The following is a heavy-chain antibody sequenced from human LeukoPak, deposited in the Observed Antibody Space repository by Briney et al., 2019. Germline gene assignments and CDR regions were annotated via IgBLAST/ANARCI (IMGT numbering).Heavy chain of an antibody. V-gene: IGHV3-21*01. J-gene: IGHJ6*03. D-gene: IGHD3-10*02. Sequence: GGSLRLSCAASGFTFSSYSMNWVRQAPGKGLEWVSAISSSSSYRYYADSVKGRFTSSRDNAKNSLYLQMNSLRAEDTAVYYWARAGRKSRGVDLVRKKETGYYYYMDVWGKGTTVTVSS. CDR2: ISSSSSYR. CDR1: GFTFSSYS. CDR3: ARAGRKSRGVDLVRKKETGYYYYMDV.